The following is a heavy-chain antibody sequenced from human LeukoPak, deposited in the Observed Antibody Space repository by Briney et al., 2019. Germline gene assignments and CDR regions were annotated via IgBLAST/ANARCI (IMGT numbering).Heavy chain of an antibody. CDR1: GGSISSYY. CDR3: AREVGSSSGFDY. J-gene: IGHJ4*02. V-gene: IGHV4-59*01. D-gene: IGHD6-6*01. Sequence: SETLSLTCTVSGGSISSYYWSWIRQPPGKGLEWIGYIYYSGSTNYNPSLKSRVTISVDTSKNQFSLKLSSVTAADTAVYYCAREVGSSSGFDYWDQGTLVTVSS. CDR2: IYYSGST.